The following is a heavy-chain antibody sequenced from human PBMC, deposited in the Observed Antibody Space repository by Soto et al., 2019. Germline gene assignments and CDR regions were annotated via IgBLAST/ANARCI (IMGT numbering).Heavy chain of an antibody. J-gene: IGHJ3*02. CDR3: ARDWRDYGGNSEAFDI. CDR1: GYTFTGYY. D-gene: IGHD4-17*01. V-gene: IGHV1-2*02. CDR2: INPNSGGT. Sequence: ASVKVSCKASGYTFTGYYMHWVRQAPGQGLEWMGWINPNSGGTNYAQKFQGRVTMTRDTSISTAYMELSRLRSDDTAVYYCARDWRDYGGNSEAFDIWGQGTMVTVSS.